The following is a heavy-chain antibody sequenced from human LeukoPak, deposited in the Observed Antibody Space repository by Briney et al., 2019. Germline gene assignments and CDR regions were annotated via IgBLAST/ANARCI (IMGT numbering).Heavy chain of an antibody. J-gene: IGHJ3*02. Sequence: GGSLRLSCAASEFTFSDYWMSWVRQAPGKGPEWVANIKKDGSEEHYVDSVKGRFTVSRDNAKNSLFLQMNSLRAEDTAVYYCTRGSSWYGAFDIWGQGTMVTVSS. D-gene: IGHD6-13*01. CDR1: EFTFSDYW. CDR3: TRGSSWYGAFDI. V-gene: IGHV3-7*01. CDR2: IKKDGSEE.